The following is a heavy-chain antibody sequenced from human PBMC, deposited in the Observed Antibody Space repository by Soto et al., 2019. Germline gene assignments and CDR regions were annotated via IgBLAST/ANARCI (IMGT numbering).Heavy chain of an antibody. Sequence: SETLSLTCTVSGGSISSYYWSWIRQPPGKGLEWIGYIYYSGSTNYNPSLKSRVTISVDTSKTQFSLKLSSVTAADTAVYYCARVDPAGIAAAGTDWFDPWGQGTLVTVSS. D-gene: IGHD6-13*01. CDR2: IYYSGST. CDR1: GGSISSYY. CDR3: ARVDPAGIAAAGTDWFDP. J-gene: IGHJ5*02. V-gene: IGHV4-59*01.